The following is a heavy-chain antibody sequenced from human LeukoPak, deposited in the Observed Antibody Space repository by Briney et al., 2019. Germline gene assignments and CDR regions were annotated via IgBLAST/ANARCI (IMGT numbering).Heavy chain of an antibody. CDR2: IYYNGIT. CDR1: GDSISSGDYY. J-gene: IGHJ4*02. Sequence: SQALSLTCTVSGDSISSGDYYWTWIRQPPGKGLEWIGYIYYNGITYYNPSLKSRVIISVDQPKKQFSLKLSSVTAADTAVYYCAGAVTGYYLSHYYFPYWGRGTLVTVSS. D-gene: IGHD3-9*01. CDR3: AGAVTGYYLSHYYFPY. V-gene: IGHV4-30-4*01.